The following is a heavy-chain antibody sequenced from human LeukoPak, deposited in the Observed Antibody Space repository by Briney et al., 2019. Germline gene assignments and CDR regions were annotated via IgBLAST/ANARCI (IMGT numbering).Heavy chain of an antibody. D-gene: IGHD2-2*01. CDR2: MNPNSGNT. CDR3: ARGRDQLLFFRWFDP. Sequence: ASVKVSCKASGYTFTSYDINWVRQATRQGLEWMGWMNPNSGNTGYAQKFQGRVTMTRNTSISTAYMGLSSLRSDDTAVYYCARGRDQLLFFRWFDPWGQGTLVTVSS. J-gene: IGHJ5*02. CDR1: GYTFTSYD. V-gene: IGHV1-8*02.